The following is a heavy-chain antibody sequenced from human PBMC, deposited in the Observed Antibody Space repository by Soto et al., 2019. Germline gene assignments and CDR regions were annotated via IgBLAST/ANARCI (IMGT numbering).Heavy chain of an antibody. CDR1: GYTLTELS. D-gene: IGHD4-17*01. J-gene: IGHJ3*02. V-gene: IGHV1-24*01. Sequence: ASVKVSCKVSGYTLTELSMHWVRQAPGKGLEWMGGFDPEDGETIYAQKFQGRVTMTEDTSTDTAYMELSSLRSEDTAVYYCATDWDGADAVDIWGQGTIVTVS. CDR3: ATDWDGADAVDI. CDR2: FDPEDGET.